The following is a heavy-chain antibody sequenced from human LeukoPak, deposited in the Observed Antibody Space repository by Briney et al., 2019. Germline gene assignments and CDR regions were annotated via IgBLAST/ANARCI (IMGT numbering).Heavy chain of an antibody. CDR2: NYYSGST. J-gene: IGHJ4*02. Sequence: SETLSLTCAVSGGSLSIYYWSWVPQPPRKGLGWVGYNYYSGSTNHNTSLKSRVTISVDTPKNQSSLKLSSVAAADTAGYYCAGASYDSSGVHWGQGTQVTAPS. CDR1: GGSLSIYY. CDR3: AGASYDSSGVH. V-gene: IGHV4-59*01. D-gene: IGHD3-22*01.